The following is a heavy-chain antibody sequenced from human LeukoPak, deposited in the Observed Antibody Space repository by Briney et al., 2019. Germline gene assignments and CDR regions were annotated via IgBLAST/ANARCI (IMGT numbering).Heavy chain of an antibody. CDR1: GGSISNYY. V-gene: IGHV4-59*12. J-gene: IGHJ4*02. CDR3: ARGRYSYGSRRYYFDY. D-gene: IGHD5-18*01. Sequence: SETLSLTCTVSGGSISNYYWSWIRQPPGKGLEWIGYIYYSGSTNYNPSLKSRVTISVDTSKNQFSLKLGSVTAADTAVYYCARGRYSYGSRRYYFDYWGQGTLVTVSS. CDR2: IYYSGST.